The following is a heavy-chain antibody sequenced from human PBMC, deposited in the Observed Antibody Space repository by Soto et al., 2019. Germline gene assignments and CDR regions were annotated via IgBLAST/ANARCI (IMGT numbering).Heavy chain of an antibody. CDR2: IYYSGST. V-gene: IGHV4-39*01. Sequence: QLQLQESGPGLVKPSETLSLTCTVSGGSISSSSYYWGWIRQPPGKGLEWIGSIYYSGSTYYNPSLKSRATLSVDTAKNQFSLKLSSVTAADTAVYYGARHLRGYSYGPPYDYWGQGTLVTVSS. J-gene: IGHJ4*02. D-gene: IGHD5-18*01. CDR1: GGSISSSSYY. CDR3: ARHLRGYSYGPPYDY.